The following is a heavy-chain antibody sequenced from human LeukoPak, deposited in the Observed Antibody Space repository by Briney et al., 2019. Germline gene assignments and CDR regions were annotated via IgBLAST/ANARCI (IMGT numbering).Heavy chain of an antibody. CDR1: GGTFSSYA. CDR3: VRDSLHPEMMTFGGLIVTLDY. J-gene: IGHJ4*02. CDR2: IIPIFGTA. V-gene: IGHV1-69*13. Sequence: RASVKVSCKASGGTFSSYAISWVRQAPGQGLEWMGGIIPIFGTANYAQKFQGRVTITADESTSTAYMELSSLRSEDTAVYYCVRDSLHPEMMTFGGLIVTLDYWGQGTLVTVSS. D-gene: IGHD3-16*02.